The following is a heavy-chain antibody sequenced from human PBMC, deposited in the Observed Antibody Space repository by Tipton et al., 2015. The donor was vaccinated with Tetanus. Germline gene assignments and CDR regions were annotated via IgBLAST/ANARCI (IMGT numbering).Heavy chain of an antibody. CDR2: IYYTAHT. J-gene: IGHJ4*02. D-gene: IGHD3-10*01. V-gene: IGHV4-31*03. CDR3: ARGLPRGPFYFDY. Sequence: LRLSCNVSGASINAGGYLWTWVRQHPGKALEWIGNIYYTAHTSYAPSLDSRVSISVDSSKNQFSLRLASVTPADTALYYCARGLPRGPFYFDYWGQGKQVTVSS. CDR1: GASINAGGYL.